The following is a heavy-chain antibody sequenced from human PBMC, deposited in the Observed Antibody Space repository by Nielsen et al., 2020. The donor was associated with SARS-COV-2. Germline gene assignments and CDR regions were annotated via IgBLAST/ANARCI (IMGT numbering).Heavy chain of an antibody. D-gene: IGHD4-17*01. Sequence: ASVKVSCKASGYTFTSYDINWVRQATGQGLEWMGWMNPNSGNTGYAQKFQGRVTMTRNTSISTAYMELSSLRSEDTAVYYCARVGNTVTTINYYYYYGMDVWGQGTTVTVSS. CDR2: MNPNSGNT. CDR1: GYTFTSYD. J-gene: IGHJ6*02. CDR3: ARVGNTVTTINYYYYYGMDV. V-gene: IGHV1-8*01.